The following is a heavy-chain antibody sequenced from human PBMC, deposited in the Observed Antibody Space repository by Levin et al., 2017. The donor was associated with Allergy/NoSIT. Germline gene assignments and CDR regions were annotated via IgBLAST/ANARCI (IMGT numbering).Heavy chain of an antibody. CDR3: ARDRGSSWSSYMDV. V-gene: IGHV3-20*04. J-gene: IGHJ6*03. CDR1: GFTFDDYG. Sequence: GESLKISCAASGFTFDDYGMSWVRQAPGKGLEWVSGINWNGGSTGYADSVKGRFTISRDNAKNSLYLQMNSLRAEDTALYYCARDRGSSWSSYMDVWGKGTTVTVSS. CDR2: INWNGGST. D-gene: IGHD6-13*01.